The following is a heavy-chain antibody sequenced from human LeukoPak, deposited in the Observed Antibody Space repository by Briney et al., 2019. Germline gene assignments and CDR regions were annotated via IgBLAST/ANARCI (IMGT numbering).Heavy chain of an antibody. CDR1: VFTFSSYW. D-gene: IGHD1-26*01. CDR2: INSDGSST. V-gene: IGHV3-74*01. CDR3: ASFTGGSYSPMVYYFDY. Sequence: GGSLRLSCAASVFTFSSYWMHWVRQAPGKGLVWFSRINSDGSSTSYADSVKGRFTISRDNAKNTLYLQMNSLRAEDTAVYYCASFTGGSYSPMVYYFDYWGQGTLVTVSS. J-gene: IGHJ4*02.